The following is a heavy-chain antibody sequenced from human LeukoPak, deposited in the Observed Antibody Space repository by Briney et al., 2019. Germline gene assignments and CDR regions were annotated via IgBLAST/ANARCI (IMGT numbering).Heavy chain of an antibody. J-gene: IGHJ4*02. D-gene: IGHD5-12*01. V-gene: IGHV4-34*01. CDR2: INHSGST. Sequence: SETLSLTCAVYGGSFSGYYWSWIRQPPGKGLEWIGEINHSGSTNYNPSPKRRVTISVDTSKNQFSLKLSSVTAADTAVYYCARGGYDRDFDYWGQGTLVTVSS. CDR3: ARGGYDRDFDY. CDR1: GGSFSGYY.